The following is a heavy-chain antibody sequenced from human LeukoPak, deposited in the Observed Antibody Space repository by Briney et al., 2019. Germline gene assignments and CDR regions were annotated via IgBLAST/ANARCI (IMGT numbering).Heavy chain of an antibody. CDR2: IKQDGSEK. D-gene: IGHD2-15*01. CDR1: GFTFSSYW. CDR3: ARRYCSGGSCYDYYYYMDV. Sequence: GGSLRLSCVASGFTFSSYWMTWVRQAPGKGLEWVANIKQDGSEKYYVDSVKGRFTISRDNAKNSLYLQMNSLRAEDTAVYYCARRYCSGGSCYDYYYYMDVWGEGTTVTVSS. V-gene: IGHV3-7*01. J-gene: IGHJ6*03.